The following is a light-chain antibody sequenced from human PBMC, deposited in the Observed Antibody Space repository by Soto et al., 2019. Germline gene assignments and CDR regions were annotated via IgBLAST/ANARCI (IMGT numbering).Light chain of an antibody. V-gene: IGLV2-14*01. Sequence: QSVLTQPASGSGSPGQSITISCTGTSSDVGGYNYVPWYQQHPGKAPKLMMYDVSNRPSGVSNRFSGSKSGNTASLTISGLQAEDEADYYCSSYTSSSTLDVVFGGGTKVTVL. J-gene: IGLJ2*01. CDR1: SSDVGGYNY. CDR3: SSYTSSSTLDVV. CDR2: DVS.